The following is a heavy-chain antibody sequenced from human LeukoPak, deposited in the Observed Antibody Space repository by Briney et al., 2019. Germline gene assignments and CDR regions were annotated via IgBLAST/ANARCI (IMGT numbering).Heavy chain of an antibody. D-gene: IGHD2-2*01. CDR1: GYTFTSYG. V-gene: IGHV1-18*01. Sequence: ASVKVSCKASGYTFTSYGISWVRQAPGQGLEWMGWISAYNGNTNYAQKLQGRVTMTTDTSTSTAYMELRSLRSDDTAVYYCAREGKYQLLSPPKNRDYYYYYMDVWGKGTTVTVSS. J-gene: IGHJ6*03. CDR3: AREGKYQLLSPPKNRDYYYYYMDV. CDR2: ISAYNGNT.